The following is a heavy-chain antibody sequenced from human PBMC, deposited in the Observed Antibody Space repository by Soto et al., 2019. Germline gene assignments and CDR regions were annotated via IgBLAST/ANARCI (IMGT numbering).Heavy chain of an antibody. Sequence: GGSLRLSCAASGFTVFSKDINWVRQAPGKGLEWVSFMYSGGGTYYADSVKGRFTISRDNSKNTVSLQMNNLRAEDTALYYCAKGRSYYYYYGVDVWGQGTTVTVSS. CDR1: GFTVFSKD. J-gene: IGHJ6*02. CDR3: AKGRSYYYYYGVDV. V-gene: IGHV3-66*01. CDR2: MYSGGGT.